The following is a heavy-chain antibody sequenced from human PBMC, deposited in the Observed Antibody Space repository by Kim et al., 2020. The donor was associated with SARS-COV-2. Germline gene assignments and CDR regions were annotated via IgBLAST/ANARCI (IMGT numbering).Heavy chain of an antibody. CDR3: ARGYCSGGSCDRPSFEYFQH. Sequence: GGSLRLSCAASGFTFSSYAMHWVRQAPGKGLEWVAVISYDGSNKYYADSVKGRFTISRDNSKNTLYLQMNSLRAEDTAVYYCARGYCSGGSCDRPSFEYFQHWGQGTLVTVSS. J-gene: IGHJ1*01. D-gene: IGHD2-15*01. CDR2: ISYDGSNK. V-gene: IGHV3-30-3*01. CDR1: GFTFSSYA.